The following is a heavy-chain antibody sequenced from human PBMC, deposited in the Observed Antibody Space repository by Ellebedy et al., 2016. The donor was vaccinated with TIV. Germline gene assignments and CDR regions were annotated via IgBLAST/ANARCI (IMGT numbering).Heavy chain of an antibody. CDR1: GGSISGNY. D-gene: IGHD1-26*01. Sequence: MPSETLSLTCTVSGGSISGNYWDWIRQPPGQGLEWIGSIYNSVITNYNPSLKSRVTMSVDTSKRQLSLKLRSVTAADTAVYYCARRYSGSSYHYFDSWGQGTLVIVSS. V-gene: IGHV4-59*08. J-gene: IGHJ4*02. CDR2: IYNSVIT. CDR3: ARRYSGSSYHYFDS.